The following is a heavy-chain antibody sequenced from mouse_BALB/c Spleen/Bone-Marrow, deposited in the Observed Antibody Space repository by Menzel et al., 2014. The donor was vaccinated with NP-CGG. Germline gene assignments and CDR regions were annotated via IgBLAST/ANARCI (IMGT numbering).Heavy chain of an antibody. Sequence: VKLMESGPELVEPGASVKISCKASGYAFSSSWVNWVKQRPGQGLEWIGRIYPGDGDINYNGKFKGKATLTADKSSSTAYMQLSSLTSVDSAVYFCARSDGYRVMDYWGQGTSVTVSS. J-gene: IGHJ4*01. CDR2: IYPGDGDI. D-gene: IGHD2-3*01. V-gene: IGHV1-82*01. CDR3: ARSDGYRVMDY. CDR1: GYAFSSSW.